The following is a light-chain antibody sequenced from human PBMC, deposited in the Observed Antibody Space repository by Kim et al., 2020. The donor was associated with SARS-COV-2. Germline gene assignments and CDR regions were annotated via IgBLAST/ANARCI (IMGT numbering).Light chain of an antibody. CDR1: QSIGTI. Sequence: SQGERAIHACKASQSIGTILAWYQQKPGQAPRLLICGASTSAAGVPARISGSASGSDFSLTIGTLQSGDFGIYYCQQYNNWFPYTFGQGTKLEI. CDR3: QQYNNWFPYT. V-gene: IGKV3-15*01. J-gene: IGKJ2*01. CDR2: GAS.